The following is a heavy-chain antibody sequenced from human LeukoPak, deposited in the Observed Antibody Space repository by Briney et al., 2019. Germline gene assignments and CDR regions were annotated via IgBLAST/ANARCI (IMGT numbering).Heavy chain of an antibody. CDR2: INSDGSST. CDR3: ARDTKMYSSSWIYYFDY. D-gene: IGHD6-13*01. J-gene: IGHJ4*02. Sequence: GGSLRLSCAASGFTFSSYWMHWVRQAPGKGLVWVSRINSDGSSTSYADSVKGRFTISRDNAKNSLYLQMNSLRAEDTAVYYCARDTKMYSSSWIYYFDYWGQGTLVTVSS. CDR1: GFTFSSYW. V-gene: IGHV3-74*01.